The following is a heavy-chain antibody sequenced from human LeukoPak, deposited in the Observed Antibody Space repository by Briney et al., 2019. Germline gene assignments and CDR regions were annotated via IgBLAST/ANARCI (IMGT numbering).Heavy chain of an antibody. D-gene: IGHD4-23*01. CDR3: TTGPGNSGY. Sequence: GGSLRLSCVVSGLSFDNAWMSWVRQAPGKGLEWVGRIKSKNVGETTEYAAPVQGRFTISRDDSRNTVYLQMSSLKTEDTGVYSCTTGPGNSGYWGQGTLVTVSS. CDR2: IKSKNVGETT. CDR1: GLSFDNAW. J-gene: IGHJ4*02. V-gene: IGHV3-15*01.